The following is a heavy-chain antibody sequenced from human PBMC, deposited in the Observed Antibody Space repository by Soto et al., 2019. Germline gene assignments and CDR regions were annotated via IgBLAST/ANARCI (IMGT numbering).Heavy chain of an antibody. Sequence: EVQLVESGGGLVKPGGSLRLSCAASGFTFSSYSMNWVRQAPGKGLEWVLSISSSSSYIYYADSVKGRFTISRDNAKNSLYLQMNSLRAEDTAVYYCARDRMVRGAGFDYWGQGTLVTVSS. D-gene: IGHD3-10*01. CDR2: ISSSSSYI. V-gene: IGHV3-21*01. CDR1: GFTFSSYS. CDR3: ARDRMVRGAGFDY. J-gene: IGHJ4*02.